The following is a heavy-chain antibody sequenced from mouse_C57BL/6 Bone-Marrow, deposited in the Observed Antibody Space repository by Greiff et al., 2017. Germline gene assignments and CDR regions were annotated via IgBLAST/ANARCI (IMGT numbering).Heavy chain of an antibody. CDR2: IYPRSGNT. CDR1: GYTFTSYG. Sequence: QVQLQQSGAELARPGASVKLSCKASGYTFTSYGISWVKQRTGQGLEWIGEIYPRSGNTYYNEKFKGKATLTADKASSTAYMELRSLTSEASAVYFCARNFRFAYWGQGTLVTVSA. J-gene: IGHJ3*01. CDR3: ARNFRFAY. V-gene: IGHV1-81*01.